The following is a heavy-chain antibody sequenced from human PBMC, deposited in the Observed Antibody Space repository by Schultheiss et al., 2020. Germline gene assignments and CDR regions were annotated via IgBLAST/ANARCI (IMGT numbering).Heavy chain of an antibody. CDR2: IYYSGST. D-gene: IGHD2-21*01. J-gene: IGHJ4*02. Sequence: SETLSLTCTVSGGSISSYYWSWIRQPPGKGLEWIGYIYYSGSTNYNPSLKSRVTISVDTSKNQFSLKLRPVTAADTAVYYCTRARAYCYGDDCFSYFDYWGQGTLVTVSS. CDR3: TRARAYCYGDDCFSYFDY. CDR1: GGSISSYY. V-gene: IGHV4-59*01.